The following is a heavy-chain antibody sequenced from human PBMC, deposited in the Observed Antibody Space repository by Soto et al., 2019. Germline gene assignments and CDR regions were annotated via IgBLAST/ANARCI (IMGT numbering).Heavy chain of an antibody. V-gene: IGHV4-59*08. Sequence: SETLSLTCTVSGGSISSYYWSWIRQPPGKGLEWIGYIYYSGSTNYNPSLKSRVTISVDTSKNQFSLKLSSVTAADTAVYYCARLAPVTESYYFDYWGQGTLVTVSS. J-gene: IGHJ4*02. CDR2: IYYSGST. D-gene: IGHD3-16*02. CDR1: GGSISSYY. CDR3: ARLAPVTESYYFDY.